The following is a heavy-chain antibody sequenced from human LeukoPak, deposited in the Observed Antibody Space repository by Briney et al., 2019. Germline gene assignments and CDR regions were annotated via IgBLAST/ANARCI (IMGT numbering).Heavy chain of an antibody. V-gene: IGHV1-2*02. J-gene: IGHJ4*02. CDR1: GYTFTGYY. Sequence: GSVKVSCKASGYTFTGYYMHWVRQAPGQGLEWMGWINPNSGGTNYAQKFQGRVTMTRDTSIGTAYMELSRLRSDDTAVYYCARARFIAARPLDYWGQGTLVTVSS. CDR2: INPNSGGT. D-gene: IGHD6-6*01. CDR3: ARARFIAARPLDY.